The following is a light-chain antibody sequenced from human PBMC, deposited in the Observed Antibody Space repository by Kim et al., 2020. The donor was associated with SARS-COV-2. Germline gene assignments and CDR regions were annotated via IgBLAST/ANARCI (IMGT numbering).Light chain of an antibody. CDR1: QRVGNS. V-gene: IGKV3-11*01. CDR2: DAF. Sequence: LSPGERATRSRRASQRVGNSFARYQQKPGQPPRLLIDDAFSRATGIPARFRGSGSGTDFTLTISSLEPEDFAVYYCQQRGNWPLTFGQGTKVDIK. CDR3: QQRGNWPLT. J-gene: IGKJ1*01.